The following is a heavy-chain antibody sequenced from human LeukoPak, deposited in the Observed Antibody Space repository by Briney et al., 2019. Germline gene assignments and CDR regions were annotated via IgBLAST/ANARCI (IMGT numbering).Heavy chain of an antibody. CDR3: AREGRYFFDC. CDR2: ISGSGSTI. J-gene: IGHJ4*02. D-gene: IGHD3-9*01. Sequence: GGSLRLSCAASGFTFSSYEMNWVRQAPGKGLEWVSYISGSGSTIYYADSVKGRFTISRDNAKNSLYLQMNSLRAEDTAVYYCAREGRYFFDCWGQGTLVTVSS. CDR1: GFTFSSYE. V-gene: IGHV3-48*03.